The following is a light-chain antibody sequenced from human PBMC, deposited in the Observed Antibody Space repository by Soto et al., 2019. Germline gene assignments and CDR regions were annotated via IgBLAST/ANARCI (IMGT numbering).Light chain of an antibody. V-gene: IGKV3-20*01. CDR1: QSVSSSY. Sequence: EIVLTQSPGTLSLSPWERASLSCRASQSVSSSYLAWYQQKPGQAPRLLIYGASSRATGIPDRFSGSGSGTDFTLTISRLESEDFAVYYCQQYGSSSLTFGQGTKVEIK. CDR2: GAS. J-gene: IGKJ1*01. CDR3: QQYGSSSLT.